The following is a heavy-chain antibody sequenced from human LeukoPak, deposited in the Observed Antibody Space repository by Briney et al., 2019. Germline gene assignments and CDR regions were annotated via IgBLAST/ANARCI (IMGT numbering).Heavy chain of an antibody. CDR1: GGSISSSSYY. D-gene: IGHD1-26*01. CDR2: IYYSGST. J-gene: IGHJ4*02. Sequence: SETLSLTCTVSGGSISSSSYYWGWIRQPPGKGLEWIGSIYYSGSTYYNPSLKSRVTISVDTSKNQFSLKLSSVTAADTAVYYCARGLAYSGSYYGGIDYWGQGTLVTVSS. V-gene: IGHV4-39*01. CDR3: ARGLAYSGSYYGGIDY.